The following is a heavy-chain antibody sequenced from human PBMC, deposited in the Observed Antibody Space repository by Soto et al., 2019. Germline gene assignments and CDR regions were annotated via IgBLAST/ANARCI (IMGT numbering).Heavy chain of an antibody. CDR2: IYYSGST. V-gene: IGHV4-31*03. D-gene: IGHD2-2*01. CDR3: ARIIVVVPAATRIWFDP. Sequence: QVQLQESGPGLVKPSQTLSLTCTVSGGSISSGGYYWSWIRQHPGKALEWIGYIYYSGSTYYNPSLKSRVTISVDTSKNQFSLKLSSVTAADTAVYYCARIIVVVPAATRIWFDPWGQGTLVTVSS. CDR1: GGSISSGGYY. J-gene: IGHJ5*02.